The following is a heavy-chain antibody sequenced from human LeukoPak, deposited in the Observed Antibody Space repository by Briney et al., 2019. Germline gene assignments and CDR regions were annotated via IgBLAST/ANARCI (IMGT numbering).Heavy chain of an antibody. D-gene: IGHD3-3*01. CDR3: AKAHAGYYDFWSGYSPGAFDI. Sequence: PGGSLRLSCAASGFTFSDYYMSWVRQAPGKGLEWVSAISGSGGSTYYADSVKGRFTISRDNSKNTLYLQMNSLRAEDTAVYYCAKAHAGYYDFWSGYSPGAFDIWGQGTMVTVSS. J-gene: IGHJ3*02. CDR2: ISGSGGST. V-gene: IGHV3-23*01. CDR1: GFTFSDYY.